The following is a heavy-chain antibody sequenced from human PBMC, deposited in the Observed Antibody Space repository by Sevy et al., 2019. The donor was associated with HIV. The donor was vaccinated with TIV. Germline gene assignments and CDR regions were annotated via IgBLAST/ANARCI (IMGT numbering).Heavy chain of an antibody. J-gene: IGHJ4*02. V-gene: IGHV1-18*01. CDR1: GYTFTSYG. CDR2: ISAYNGNT. D-gene: IGHD2-15*01. CDR3: ARGSGGYCSGGSCEHTGGGDY. Sequence: ASVKVSCKASGYTFTSYGISWVRQAPGQGLEWMGWISAYNGNTNYAQKLQGRVTMTTDTSTGTAYMGLRSLRSDDTAVYYGARGSGGYCSGGSCEHTGGGDYWGQGTLVTVSS.